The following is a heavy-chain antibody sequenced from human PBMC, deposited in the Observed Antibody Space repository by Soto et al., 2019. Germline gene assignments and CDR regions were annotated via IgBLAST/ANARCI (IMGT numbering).Heavy chain of an antibody. CDR2: INPSSGAT. J-gene: IGHJ6*02. V-gene: IGHV1-46*01. D-gene: IGHD2-21*01. Sequence: QEQLVQSGAEVKEPGASLKVYCKASGDTFSSSYIHWVRQAPGQGLEWMGRINPSSGATLYAQKFQGRLTLTTDTSTSTVYMDLNSLKSEDSAVYYCASRVLCDMDVWGQGTTVTVSS. CDR1: GDTFSSSY. CDR3: ASRVLCDMDV.